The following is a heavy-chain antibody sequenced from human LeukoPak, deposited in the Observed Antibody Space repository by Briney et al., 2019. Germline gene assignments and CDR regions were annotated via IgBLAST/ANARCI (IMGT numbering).Heavy chain of an antibody. CDR3: ARGVGATPAFFDY. CDR1: GFTFSSYT. Sequence: PGGSLRLSCAASGFTFSSYTINWVRQAPGKRLEWVSSISSSSSYIYYADSMKGRITVSRDNAKNSLYLQMNSLRAEDAAVYYCARGVGATPAFFDYWGQGTLVTVSS. V-gene: IGHV3-21*01. J-gene: IGHJ4*02. CDR2: ISSSSSYI. D-gene: IGHD1-26*01.